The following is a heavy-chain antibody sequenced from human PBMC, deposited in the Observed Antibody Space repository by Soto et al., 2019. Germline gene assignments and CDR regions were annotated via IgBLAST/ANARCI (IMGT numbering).Heavy chain of an antibody. D-gene: IGHD2-15*01. Sequence: QVQLVESGGGVVQPGRSLRLSCAASGFTFSNCGMHWVRQAPGKGLEWVAVISYDGSNKYYADSVKGRFTISRDNFKNTVFLEINSLRAEDTAVYYCAKTEGIVVVVAGIDQVGMDVWGQGTTVIVSS. CDR2: ISYDGSNK. CDR3: AKTEGIVVVVAGIDQVGMDV. J-gene: IGHJ6*02. V-gene: IGHV3-30*18. CDR1: GFTFSNCG.